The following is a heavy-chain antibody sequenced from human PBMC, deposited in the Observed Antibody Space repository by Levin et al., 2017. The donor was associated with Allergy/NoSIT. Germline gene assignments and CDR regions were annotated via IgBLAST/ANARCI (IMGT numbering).Heavy chain of an antibody. Sequence: GESLKISCKASGYTFTSYAMHWVRQAPGQRLEWMGWINAGNGNTKYSQKFQGRVTITRDTSASTAYMELSSLRSEDTAVYYCARDFGSSWYYYYYYMDVWGKGTTVTVSS. CDR2: INAGNGNT. CDR3: ARDFGSSWYYYYYYMDV. D-gene: IGHD6-13*01. CDR1: GYTFTSYA. J-gene: IGHJ6*03. V-gene: IGHV1-3*01.